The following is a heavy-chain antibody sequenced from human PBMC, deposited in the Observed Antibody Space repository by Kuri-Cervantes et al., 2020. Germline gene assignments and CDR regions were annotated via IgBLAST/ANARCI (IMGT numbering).Heavy chain of an antibody. V-gene: IGHV4-39*01. J-gene: IGHJ5*02. CDR1: GGSISSSSYY. CDR2: IYYSGST. Sequence: GSLRLSCTVSGGSISSSSYYWGWIRQPPGKGLEWIGSIYYSGSTYYNPSLKSRVTISVDTSKNQFSLKLSSVTAADTAVYYCVLTSGYTDYGRGGSWGQGTLVTVSS. D-gene: IGHD4-17*01. CDR3: VLTSGYTDYGRGGS.